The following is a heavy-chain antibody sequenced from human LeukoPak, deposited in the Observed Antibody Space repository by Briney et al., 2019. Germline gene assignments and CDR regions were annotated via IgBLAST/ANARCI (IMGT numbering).Heavy chain of an antibody. Sequence: SGGSLRLSCAASGFTFSTYAMTWVRQPPGKGLEWIGNIFYTGSTYYHPSLKSRVTISVDTSKNQFSLKLSSVTAADTAVYYCARLGPGYSSTWSNDAFAIWGQGTVVTVSS. CDR3: ARLGPGYSSTWSNDAFAI. V-gene: IGHV4-39*01. D-gene: IGHD6-13*01. CDR2: IFYTGST. CDR1: GFTFSTYA. J-gene: IGHJ3*02.